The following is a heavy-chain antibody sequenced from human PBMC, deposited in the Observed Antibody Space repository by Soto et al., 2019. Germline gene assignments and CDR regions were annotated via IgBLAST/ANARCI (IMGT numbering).Heavy chain of an antibody. D-gene: IGHD2-15*01. CDR2: INPDKGNT. J-gene: IGHJ5*02. Sequence: QVQLVPSGAEVKKPGASVKISCKASGYTFTRYTMNWVRQAPGQRLEWMGWINPDKGNTKSSQKFQDRVIITRDTSASTAYMDLSSLRSEDTAVYYCARGIATGQLDPWGQGTLVTVSS. V-gene: IGHV1-3*01. CDR1: GYTFTRYT. CDR3: ARGIATGQLDP.